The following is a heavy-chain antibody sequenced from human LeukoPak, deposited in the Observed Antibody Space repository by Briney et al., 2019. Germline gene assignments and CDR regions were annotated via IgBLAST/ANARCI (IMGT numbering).Heavy chain of an antibody. CDR1: GFTFSNYD. CDR2: ISSSSSYI. D-gene: IGHD5-24*01. J-gene: IGHJ4*02. V-gene: IGHV3-21*01. CDR3: ARGEEKATITALDS. Sequence: GGSLRLSCAASGFTFSNYDMHWVRQAPGKGLEWVSAISSSSSYIYYADSIKGRFTISRDNAENSLYLQMNSLRAVDTAVYFCARGEEKATITALDSWGQGTLVTASS.